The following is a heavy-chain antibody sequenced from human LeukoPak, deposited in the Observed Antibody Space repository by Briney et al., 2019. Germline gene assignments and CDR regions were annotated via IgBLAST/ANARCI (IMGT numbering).Heavy chain of an antibody. CDR3: ARHMGLGYSYGYPYFDY. V-gene: IGHV4-59*08. Sequence: SATLSFTCTVSGSSISSYNWSWIRQPPGQGLERIGYNYYSGSTNYNPSLKSRVTISVDTSKNQFSLKLSSVTAADTAVYYCARHMGLGYSYGYPYFDYWGQGTLVTVSS. CDR1: GSSISSYN. D-gene: IGHD5-18*01. CDR2: NYYSGST. J-gene: IGHJ4*02.